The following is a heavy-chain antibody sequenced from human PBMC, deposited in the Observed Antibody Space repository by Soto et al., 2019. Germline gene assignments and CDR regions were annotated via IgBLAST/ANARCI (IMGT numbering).Heavy chain of an antibody. D-gene: IGHD6-6*01. J-gene: IGHJ3*01. V-gene: IGHV1-18*01. Sequence: ASVKVSCKASGYTFTSYGISWVRQAPGQGLEWMGWISAYNGNTNYAQNLQGRVTMTTDTSTSTAYKELRSLRSDATAVYYCARERVKAARPAFDLWGQGTMVTVSS. CDR1: GYTFTSYG. CDR3: ARERVKAARPAFDL. CDR2: ISAYNGNT.